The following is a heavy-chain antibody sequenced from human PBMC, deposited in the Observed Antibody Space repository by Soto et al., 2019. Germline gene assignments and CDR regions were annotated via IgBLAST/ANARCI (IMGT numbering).Heavy chain of an antibody. CDR3: ARVSYYDSSGYHAGGYYYYYGMDV. D-gene: IGHD3-22*01. J-gene: IGHJ6*02. CDR1: GGTFSSYT. V-gene: IGHV1-69*02. CDR2: LIPILGIA. Sequence: QVQLVQSGAEVKKPGSSVKVSCKASGGTFSSYTIGWVRQDRGQGLEWMGRLIPILGIANYAQKFLGRVTSTADKSTSTAYMEQSSLRSEDTAVYYCARVSYYDSSGYHAGGYYYYYGMDVWGQGTTVTVSS.